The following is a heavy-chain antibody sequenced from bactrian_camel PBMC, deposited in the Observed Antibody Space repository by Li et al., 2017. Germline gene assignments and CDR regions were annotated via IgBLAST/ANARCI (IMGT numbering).Heavy chain of an antibody. CDR2: IATGSGNT. D-gene: IGHD2*01. V-gene: IGHV3S1*01. Sequence: HVQLVESGGGSVQAGGSLRLSCAASGYTDSRYCMAWFRQAPGKEREGVARIATGSGNTYYADSVKGRFTISQDNAKNTVYLQMNSLKPEDTAMYYCAARGPYCYTKLSVRDFTYWGQGTQVTVS. CDR1: GYTDSRYC. CDR3: AARGPYCYTKLSVRDFTY. J-gene: IGHJ6*01.